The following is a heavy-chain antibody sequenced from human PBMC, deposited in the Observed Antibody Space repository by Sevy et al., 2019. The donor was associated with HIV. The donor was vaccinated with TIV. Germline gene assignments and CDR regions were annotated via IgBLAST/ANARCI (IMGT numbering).Heavy chain of an antibody. CDR2: IYGDGAK. V-gene: IGHV3-53*01. J-gene: IGHJ4*02. Sequence: GGSLRLSCAASGFSVSRNHINWVRQAPGKGQEWISVIYGDGAKQYEDSVKGRFTISRDTSNNTVYLQVSSLGADDTAVYYCARRLSSAWYFDFWGQGTLVTVSS. CDR1: GFSVSRNH. D-gene: IGHD6-19*01. CDR3: ARRLSSAWYFDF.